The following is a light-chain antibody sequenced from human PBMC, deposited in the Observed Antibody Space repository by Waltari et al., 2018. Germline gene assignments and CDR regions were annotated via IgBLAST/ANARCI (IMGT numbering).Light chain of an antibody. J-gene: IGLJ2*01. CDR2: DVT. CDR3: SSYTTNKTPV. Sequence: QPALTQPAPVSGSPAQSITISCTGSSSDIGGYDYVYRYQQHPGKAPKRIIYDVTKRPSGISSRFSGSKSGNTASLTISGLQAEDEAEYYCSSYTTNKTPVIGGGTKVTVL. V-gene: IGLV2-14*03. CDR1: SSDIGGYDY.